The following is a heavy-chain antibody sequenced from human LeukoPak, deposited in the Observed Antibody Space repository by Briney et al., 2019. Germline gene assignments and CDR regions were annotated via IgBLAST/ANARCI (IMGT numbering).Heavy chain of an antibody. D-gene: IGHD3-9*01. CDR1: GFTFNSYA. V-gene: IGHV3-30-3*01. J-gene: IGHJ4*02. CDR3: ARGYLDWLSALDY. Sequence: PGGSLRLSCAASGFTFNSYAIHWVRQAPGKGLEWVAVISYDGSNKYSADSVKGRFTISRDNSKNTLYLQMNSLRAEDTALYYCARGYLDWLSALDYWGQGTLVTVSS. CDR2: ISYDGSNK.